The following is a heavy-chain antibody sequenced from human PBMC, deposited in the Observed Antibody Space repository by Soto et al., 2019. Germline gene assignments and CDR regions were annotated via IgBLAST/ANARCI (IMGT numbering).Heavy chain of an antibody. D-gene: IGHD2-15*01. CDR1: GYTFTKYT. CDR2: INAGSGNT. CDR3: ARGEGYCSGCGCYRWFDP. J-gene: IGHJ5*02. V-gene: IGHV1-3*01. Sequence: QVQLVQSGAEVKKPGASVKVSCKTSGYTFTKYTIHWVRQAPGQRLEWMGRINAGSGNTEYSQRLQGRVTSVRDTSATTVYMELSSLRSEDTAVYYCARGEGYCSGCGCYRWFDPWGQGTLVTVSS.